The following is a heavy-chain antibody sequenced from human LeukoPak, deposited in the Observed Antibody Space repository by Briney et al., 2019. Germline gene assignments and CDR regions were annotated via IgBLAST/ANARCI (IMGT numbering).Heavy chain of an antibody. J-gene: IGHJ4*02. CDR3: ARVVDGSYGFPLFDY. Sequence: ASVKVSCKASGYTFTGYYMHWVRQAPGQGLEWMGWINPNSGGTNYAQKFQGRVTMTRDTSISTAYMELSRLRSDDTAVYYCARVVDGSYGFPLFDYWGQGTLVTVSS. V-gene: IGHV1-2*02. CDR1: GYTFTGYY. CDR2: INPNSGGT. D-gene: IGHD5-18*01.